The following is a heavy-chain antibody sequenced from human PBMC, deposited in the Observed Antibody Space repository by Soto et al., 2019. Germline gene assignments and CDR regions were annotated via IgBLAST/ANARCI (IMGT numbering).Heavy chain of an antibody. V-gene: IGHV4-39*01. CDR3: ARLRYGDYTVYWYFDL. J-gene: IGHJ2*01. CDR2: IYYSGST. CDR1: GGSISSSSYY. D-gene: IGHD4-17*01. Sequence: PSESLSLTCTVSGGSISSSSYYWGWIRQPPGKGLEWIGSIYYSGSTYYNPSLKSRVTISVDTSKNQFSLKLSSVTAADTAVYYCARLRYGDYTVYWYFDLWGRGTLVTVSS.